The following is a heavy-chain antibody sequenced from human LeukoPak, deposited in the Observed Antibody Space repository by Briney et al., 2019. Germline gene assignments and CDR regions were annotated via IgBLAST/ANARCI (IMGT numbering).Heavy chain of an antibody. Sequence: GGSLRLSCAASGFTFSSYSMNWVRQAPGKGLEWVSSISSSSSYIYYADSVKGRFTISRDNAKNSLYLQMNSLRAEDTAVYYCARVSYDYVWGSYRPSLYYSDYWGQGTLVTVSS. CDR1: GFTFSSYS. CDR3: ARVSYDYVWGSYRPSLYYSDY. D-gene: IGHD3-16*02. CDR2: ISSSSSYI. V-gene: IGHV3-21*01. J-gene: IGHJ4*02.